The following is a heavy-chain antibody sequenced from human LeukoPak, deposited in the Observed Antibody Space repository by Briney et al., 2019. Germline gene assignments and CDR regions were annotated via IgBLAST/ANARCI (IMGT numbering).Heavy chain of an antibody. V-gene: IGHV1-69*06. J-gene: IGHJ4*02. CDR1: GGTFSSYA. CDR2: IIPIFGTA. Sequence: AASVKVSCKASGGTFSSYAISWVRQAPGQGLEWMGGIIPIFGTANYAQKFQGRVTITADKSTSTAYMELSSLRSEDTAVYYCARVCCSSGWLGDYWGQGTLVTVSS. CDR3: ARVCCSSGWLGDY. D-gene: IGHD6-19*01.